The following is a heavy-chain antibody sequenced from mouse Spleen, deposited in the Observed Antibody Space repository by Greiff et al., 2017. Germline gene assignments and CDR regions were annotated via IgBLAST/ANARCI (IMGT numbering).Heavy chain of an antibody. CDR2: INPNNGGT. V-gene: IGHV1-26*01. Sequence: EVQLQQSGPELVKPGASVKISCKASGYTFTDYYMNWVKQSHGKSLEWIGDINPNNGGTSYNQKFKGKATLTVDKSSSTAYMELRSLTSEDSAVYYCARGVYDGRFDYWGQGTTLTVSS. J-gene: IGHJ2*01. D-gene: IGHD2-1*01. CDR1: GYTFTDYY. CDR3: ARGVYDGRFDY.